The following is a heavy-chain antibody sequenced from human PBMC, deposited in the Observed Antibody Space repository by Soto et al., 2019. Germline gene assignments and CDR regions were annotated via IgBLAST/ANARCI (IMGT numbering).Heavy chain of an antibody. CDR1: SGSFSGYY. CDR3: ARAPKVSGSSQTRPDF. Sequence: SETLSLTCSIYSGSFSGYYWSWIRQPPGKGLEWIGEISQSGNTNYSPSLKSRVSISIDTSEKQFSLNLASVSAADTAVYYCARAPKVSGSSQTRPDFWGQGTLVTVSS. CDR2: ISQSGNT. D-gene: IGHD6-6*01. J-gene: IGHJ4*02. V-gene: IGHV4-34*01.